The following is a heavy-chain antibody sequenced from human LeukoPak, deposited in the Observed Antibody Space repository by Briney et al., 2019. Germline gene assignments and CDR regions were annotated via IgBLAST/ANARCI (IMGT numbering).Heavy chain of an antibody. CDR3: ARVIFGDYYYDRTGYPDG. CDR2: ISAYNGNT. J-gene: IGHJ4*02. Sequence: ASVKVSYKASGYTFTSYGISWVRQAPGQGLEWMGWISAYNGNTNYAQKLQGRVTMTTDTSTSTAYMELRSPRSDDTAVYYCARVIFGDYYYDRTGYPDGWGQGTLVTASS. V-gene: IGHV1-18*04. CDR1: GYTFTSYG. D-gene: IGHD3-22*01.